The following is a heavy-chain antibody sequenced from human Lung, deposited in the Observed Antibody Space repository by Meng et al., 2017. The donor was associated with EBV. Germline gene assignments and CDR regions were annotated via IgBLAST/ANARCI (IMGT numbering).Heavy chain of an antibody. CDR1: GGPVERGAYY. Sequence: VRLMKSCSGLVKRHSTLSFTCPAFGGPVERGAYYWSWSRQRQGKGLEWIGYIYYSGSTFYTPSLKSRATLSVDTSKNQFSLKLNSVTAADTAVYYCARLRLVWMFDYWGQGALVTVSS. J-gene: IGHJ4*02. CDR3: ARLRLVWMFDY. CDR2: IYYSGST. V-gene: IGHV4-31*02. D-gene: IGHD6-19*01.